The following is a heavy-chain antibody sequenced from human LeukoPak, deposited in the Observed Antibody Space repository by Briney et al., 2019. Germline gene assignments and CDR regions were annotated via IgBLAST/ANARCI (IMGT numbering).Heavy chain of an antibody. V-gene: IGHV3-21*01. CDR2: ISSSSSYI. Sequence: GGSLRLSCAASGFTFSSYTMNWVRQAPGKGLEWVSSISSSSSYIYYADSVKGRLTISRDNAKNSLYLQMNSLRAEDTAVYYCARDPTPRYCSGGSCYTHYGMDVWGQGKTVTVSS. CDR1: GFTFSSYT. CDR3: ARDPTPRYCSGGSCYTHYGMDV. D-gene: IGHD2-15*01. J-gene: IGHJ6*02.